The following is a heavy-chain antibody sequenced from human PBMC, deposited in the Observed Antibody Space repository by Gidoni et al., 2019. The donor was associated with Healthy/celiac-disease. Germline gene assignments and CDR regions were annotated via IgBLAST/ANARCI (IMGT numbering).Heavy chain of an antibody. CDR3: ARLGYCSGGSCPGGAFDI. D-gene: IGHD2-15*01. CDR2: RWYDGSNK. V-gene: IGHV3-33*01. J-gene: IGHJ3*02. Sequence: QVQLVESGGGVVQPGRSLRLSCAASGFTFSSYGMHWVRQAPGKGLEWVAVRWYDGSNKYYADSVKGRFTISRDNSKNTLYLQMNSLRAEDTAVYYCARLGYCSGGSCPGGAFDIWGQGTMVTVSS. CDR1: GFTFSSYG.